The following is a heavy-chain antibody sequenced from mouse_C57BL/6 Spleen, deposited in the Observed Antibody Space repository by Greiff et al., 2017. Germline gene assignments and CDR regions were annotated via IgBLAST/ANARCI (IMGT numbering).Heavy chain of an antibody. CDR2: IMPGSGGT. J-gene: IGHJ2*01. CDR1: GYAFTNYL. CDR3: ARGRYGSSSGG. V-gene: IGHV1-54*01. D-gene: IGHD1-1*01. Sequence: VQLQQSGAELVRPGTSVKVSCKASGYAFTNYLIEWVKQRPGQGLEWIGVIMPGSGGTNYNEKFKGKGTLTADKSSSTAYMQLSSLTSEDSAVYFCARGRYGSSSGGWGQGATLTDSS.